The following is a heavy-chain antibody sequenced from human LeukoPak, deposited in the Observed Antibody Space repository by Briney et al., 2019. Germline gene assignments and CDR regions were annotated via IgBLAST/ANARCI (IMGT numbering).Heavy chain of an antibody. CDR2: INPNSGGT. V-gene: IGHV1-2*02. Sequence: GASVKVSCKASGYTFAGYYMHWVRQAPGQGLEWMGWINPNSGGTNYAQKFQGRVTMTRDTSISTAYMELSRLRSDDTAVYYCARDAGAAGNFDYWGQGTLVTVSS. D-gene: IGHD6-25*01. J-gene: IGHJ4*02. CDR1: GYTFAGYY. CDR3: ARDAGAAGNFDY.